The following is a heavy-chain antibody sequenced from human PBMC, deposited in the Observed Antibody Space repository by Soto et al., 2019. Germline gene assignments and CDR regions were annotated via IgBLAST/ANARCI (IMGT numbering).Heavy chain of an antibody. Sequence: GGSLRLSCAASGFTVSSRNMTWVRQAPGRGLEWVSVVYIDGRTFYGASVKGRFTISRDISKNTLYLQMNNLRVDDTAVYYCARDHRNLLGGALDSWGQGTLVTVSS. V-gene: IGHV3-53*01. CDR2: VYIDGRT. J-gene: IGHJ4*02. CDR3: ARDHRNLLGGALDS. D-gene: IGHD2-15*01. CDR1: GFTVSSRN.